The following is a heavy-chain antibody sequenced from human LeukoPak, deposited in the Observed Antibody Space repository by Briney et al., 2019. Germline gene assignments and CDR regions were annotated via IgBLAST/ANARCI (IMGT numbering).Heavy chain of an antibody. D-gene: IGHD5-24*01. CDR3: ARDRDGYGDY. J-gene: IGHJ4*02. V-gene: IGHV3-30*01. CDR2: ISYDGSNK. Sequence: PGGSLRLSCAASGFTFSSYAMHWVRQAPGKGLEWVAVISYDGSNKYYAHSVKGRFTISRDNSKNTLYLQMNSLRAEDTAVYYCARDRDGYGDYWGQGTLVTVSS. CDR1: GFTFSSYA.